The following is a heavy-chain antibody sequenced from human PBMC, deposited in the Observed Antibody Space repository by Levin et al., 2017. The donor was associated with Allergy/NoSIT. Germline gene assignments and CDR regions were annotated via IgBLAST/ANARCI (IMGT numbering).Heavy chain of an antibody. CDR2: ISNDGRTT. J-gene: IGHJ4*02. V-gene: IGHV3-74*03. Sequence: LSLTCAASGFTFSSYWMHWVRQAPGKGLVWVSRISNDGRTTKYADSVEGRFTISRDNAKNTLYLQMNSLRAEDTAVYYCARALTVGVSSGGDYWGQGTLVTVSS. CDR3: ARALTVGVSSGGDY. D-gene: IGHD1-26*01. CDR1: GFTFSSYW.